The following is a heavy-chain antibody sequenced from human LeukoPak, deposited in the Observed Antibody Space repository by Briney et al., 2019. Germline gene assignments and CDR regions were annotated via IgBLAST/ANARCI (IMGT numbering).Heavy chain of an antibody. Sequence: SETLCLTCTVSGDSISTYYWNWIRQPPGKGLEWIGYIYYSGSTNYNPSLKSRVTISVDTSKNQFSLKLSSVTAADTAVYYCARGLGYNYRLYHFDYWGQGTLVTVSS. J-gene: IGHJ4*02. CDR3: ARGLGYNYRLYHFDY. D-gene: IGHD5-24*01. CDR1: GDSISTYY. CDR2: IYYSGST. V-gene: IGHV4-59*08.